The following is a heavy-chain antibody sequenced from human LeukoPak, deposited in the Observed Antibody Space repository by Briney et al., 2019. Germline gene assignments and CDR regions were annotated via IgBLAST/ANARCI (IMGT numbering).Heavy chain of an antibody. CDR2: ISYDGSNK. V-gene: IGHV3-30-3*01. CDR3: AAPRIGNYYGMDV. Sequence: PGGSLRLSCAASGFTCSSYAMHWVRQAPGKGLEWVAVISYDGSNKYYADSVKGRFTISRDNSKNTLYLQMNSLRAEDTAVYYCAAPRIGNYYGMDVWGQGTTVTVSS. CDR1: GFTCSSYA. D-gene: IGHD3-10*01. J-gene: IGHJ6*02.